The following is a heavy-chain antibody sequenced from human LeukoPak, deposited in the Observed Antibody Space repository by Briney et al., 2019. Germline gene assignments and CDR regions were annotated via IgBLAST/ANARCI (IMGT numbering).Heavy chain of an antibody. J-gene: IGHJ4*02. CDR2: IGGSGGST. D-gene: IGHD6-13*01. CDR1: RFTFSIYA. CDR3: AKMYTSSWYHVDY. Sequence: PGGSLRLSCAASRFTFSIYAMHWVRQAPGKGLEWVSAIGGSGGSTYYAESVKGRFTISRDNSKNSPYLQMNSLRDEDTAVYYCAKMYTSSWYHVDYWGQGALVTVSS. V-gene: IGHV3-23*01.